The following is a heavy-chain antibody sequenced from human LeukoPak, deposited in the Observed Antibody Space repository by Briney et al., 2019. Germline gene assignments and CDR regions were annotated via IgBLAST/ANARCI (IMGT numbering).Heavy chain of an antibody. J-gene: IGHJ4*02. V-gene: IGHV3-7*01. D-gene: IGHD5-24*01. CDR1: GFTFSSYW. CDR2: IKQGGSEK. Sequence: GGSLRLSCAASGFTFSSYWMSWVRQAPGKGLEWVANIKQGGSEKYYADSVTGRFTISRDNAKNSLYLQMNSLRAEDTAVYYCANGDGFDFWGQGTLVTVSS. CDR3: ANGDGFDF.